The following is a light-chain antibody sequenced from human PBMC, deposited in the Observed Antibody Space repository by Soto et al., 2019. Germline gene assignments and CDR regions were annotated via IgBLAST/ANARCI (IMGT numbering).Light chain of an antibody. CDR2: DVS. V-gene: IGLV2-14*02. Sequence: QSALTQPASVSRSPGQSITIACAGTSSDIGRYNMVSWYQQHPGKVPKLLIYDVSIRPSGVSDRFSGSRSGNTASLTISGLQPEDEADYYCTSYTSKTTHVFGSGTKVTDL. J-gene: IGLJ1*01. CDR3: TSYTSKTTHV. CDR1: SSDIGRYNM.